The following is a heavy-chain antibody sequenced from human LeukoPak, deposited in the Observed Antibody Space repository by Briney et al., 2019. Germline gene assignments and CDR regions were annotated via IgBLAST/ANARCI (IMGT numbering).Heavy chain of an antibody. CDR3: ARVIYGSGSYYRSY. CDR1: GFTFSSYS. Sequence: GGSLRLSCAASGFTFSSYSVNWVRQAPGKGLEWVSSISSSSSYIYYADSVKGRFTVSRDNAKNSLYLQMNSLRAEDTAVYYCARVIYGSGSYYRSYWGQGTLVTVSS. V-gene: IGHV3-21*01. CDR2: ISSSSSYI. J-gene: IGHJ4*02. D-gene: IGHD3-10*01.